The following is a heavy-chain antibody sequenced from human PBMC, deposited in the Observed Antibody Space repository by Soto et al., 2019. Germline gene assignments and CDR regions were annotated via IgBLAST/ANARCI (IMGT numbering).Heavy chain of an antibody. V-gene: IGHV1-18*01. CDR1: GYTFTSYG. CDR3: ASDAHSPSVTDDPDY. J-gene: IGHJ4*02. Sequence: QVQLVQSGAEVKKPGASVKVSCKASGYTFTSYGISWVRQAPGQGLEWMGWISAYNGNTNYAQKLEGRVTMTTDTSTSTAYMELRSLRSDDTAVYYCASDAHSPSVTDDPDYWGQGTLVTVSS. CDR2: ISAYNGNT. D-gene: IGHD4-17*01.